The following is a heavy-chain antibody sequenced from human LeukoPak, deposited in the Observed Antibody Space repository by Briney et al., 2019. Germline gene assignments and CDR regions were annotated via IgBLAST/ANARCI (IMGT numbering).Heavy chain of an antibody. Sequence: ASVKVSCKVSGYTLTELSMHWVRQAPGKGLEWMGGFDPEDGETIYAQKFQGRVTMTEDTSTDTAYMELSSLRSEDTAVYYCATDLVGGYNQHYGMDVWGQGTTVTVSS. J-gene: IGHJ6*02. CDR2: FDPEDGET. D-gene: IGHD5-24*01. V-gene: IGHV1-24*01. CDR3: ATDLVGGYNQHYGMDV. CDR1: GYTLTELS.